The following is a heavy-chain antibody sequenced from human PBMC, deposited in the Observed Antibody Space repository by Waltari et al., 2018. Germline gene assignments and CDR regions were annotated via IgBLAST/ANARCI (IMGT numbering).Heavy chain of an antibody. Sequence: QVQLQESGPGLVKPSETLSLTCTVSGDSITSYYWNWIRQPPWKGLEWIAYIYHSGSTTYNPSLKSRVTLSIDMSKNQFSLNLTSVTAADTAVYYCARGNAFDFWGQGTLVTVSS. CDR1: GDSITSYY. CDR2: IYHSGST. J-gene: IGHJ3*01. V-gene: IGHV4-59*01. CDR3: ARGNAFDF.